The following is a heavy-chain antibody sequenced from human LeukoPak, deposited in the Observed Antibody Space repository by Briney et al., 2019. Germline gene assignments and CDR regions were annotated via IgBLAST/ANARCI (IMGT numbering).Heavy chain of an antibody. D-gene: IGHD3-22*01. CDR1: GFYA. J-gene: IGHJ4*02. CDR3: AKDGLYYYDSSGYYRFDY. CDR2: VSGSGGST. Sequence: PGGSLRLSCAASGFYAMNWVRQAPGKGLEWVSAVSGSGGSTYYAESVKGRFTISRDNSKNTLYLQMNSLRAEDTAVYYCAKDGLYYYDSSGYYRFDYWGQGTLVTVSS. V-gene: IGHV3-23*01.